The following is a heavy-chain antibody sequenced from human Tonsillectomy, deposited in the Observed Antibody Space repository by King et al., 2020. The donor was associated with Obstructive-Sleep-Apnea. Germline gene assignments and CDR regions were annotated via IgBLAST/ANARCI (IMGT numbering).Heavy chain of an antibody. J-gene: IGHJ4*02. CDR1: GFSFSTYV. Sequence: QVQLVESGGGVVQPGRSLRLSCAASGFSFSTYVMHWVRQAPGKGLEWVAIISYDGDKKNYADALKGRFTISRDNSKNTLYLQMNSLRVEDTAVYYCARSWGSGKHSFDYGGKGALVTVSS. CDR2: ISYDGDKK. D-gene: IGHD6-19*01. V-gene: IGHV3-30*04. CDR3: ARSWGSGKHSFDY.